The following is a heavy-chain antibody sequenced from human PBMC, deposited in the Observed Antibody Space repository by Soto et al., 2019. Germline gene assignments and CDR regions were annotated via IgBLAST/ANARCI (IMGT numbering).Heavy chain of an antibody. J-gene: IGHJ4*02. CDR3: ARGGHVVVVTAALDY. D-gene: IGHD2-21*02. CDR2: VNPSGGHT. V-gene: IGHV1-46*01. CDR1: GDTFTDYY. Sequence: QVQLVQSGAEVKKPGASVKVSCKASGDTFTDYYIHWVRQAPGQGLEWMGTVNPSGGHTTYAQHFLGRMTMTRDTSTSRLYVELASLTSEDTAIYFCARGGHVVVVTAALDYWGQGTLVTVSS.